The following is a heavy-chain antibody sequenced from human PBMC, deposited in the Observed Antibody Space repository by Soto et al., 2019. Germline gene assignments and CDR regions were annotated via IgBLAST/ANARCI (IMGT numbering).Heavy chain of an antibody. D-gene: IGHD2-2*01. CDR2: MNPESRNT. V-gene: IGHV1-8*01. J-gene: IGHJ4*02. CDR3: ARFVRHQLPTIDF. CDR1: GYTFTSYD. Sequence: QVQLVQCGAEVKEPGASVRVSCKASGYTFTSYDINWVRQATGQGLEWMGWMNPESRNTGYAQKFQGRVTMTRDTSISTAYMELTSLRSEDTAVYYCARFVRHQLPTIDFWGQGTLVTVSS.